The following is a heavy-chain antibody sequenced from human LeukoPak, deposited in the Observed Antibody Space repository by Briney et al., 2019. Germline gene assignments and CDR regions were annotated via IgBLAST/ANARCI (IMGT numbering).Heavy chain of an antibody. CDR3: AKDYRWVYDY. V-gene: IGHV3-30*02. J-gene: IGHJ4*02. Sequence: GGSLRLSCAASGFTFGSFGMHWVRQAPGKGLEWITYIRLDGSGKYYADSVKGRFTISRDNSRNTLYMQMNSLRVEDTAVYYCAKDYRWVYDYWGQGTLVTVSS. CDR1: GFTFGSFG. D-gene: IGHD2-8*02. CDR2: IRLDGSGK.